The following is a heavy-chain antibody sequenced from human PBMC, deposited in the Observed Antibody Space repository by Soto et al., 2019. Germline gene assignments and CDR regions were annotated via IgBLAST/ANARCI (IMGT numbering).Heavy chain of an antibody. D-gene: IGHD6-19*01. CDR2: IKQDGSEK. V-gene: IGHV3-7*03. J-gene: IGHJ4*02. CDR1: GFTFSSYW. CDR3: ARYMRSRVAGTLRY. Sequence: GGSLRLSCAASGFTFSSYWMSWVRQAPGKGLEWVANIKQDGSEKYYVDSVKGRFTISRDNAKNSLYLQMNSLRAEDTAVYYCARYMRSRVAGTLRYWGQGTLVTVSS.